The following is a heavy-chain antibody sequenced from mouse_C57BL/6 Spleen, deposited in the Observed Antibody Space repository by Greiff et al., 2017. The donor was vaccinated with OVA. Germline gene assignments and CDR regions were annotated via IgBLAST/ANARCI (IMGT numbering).Heavy chain of an antibody. D-gene: IGHD1-1*01. CDR2: IRNKANGYTT. CDR3: ARSYYYGPYYFDY. CDR1: GFTFTDYY. J-gene: IGHJ2*01. Sequence: EVQLVESGGGLVQPGGSLSLSCAASGFTFTDYYMSWVRQPPGKALEWLGFIRNKANGYTTEYSASVKGRFTISRDNSQSILYLQMNALRAEDSATYYCARSYYYGPYYFDYWGQGTTLTVSS. V-gene: IGHV7-3*01.